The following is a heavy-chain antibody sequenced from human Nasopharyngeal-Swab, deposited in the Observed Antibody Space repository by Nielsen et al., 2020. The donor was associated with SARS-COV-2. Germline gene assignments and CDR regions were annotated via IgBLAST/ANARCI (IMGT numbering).Heavy chain of an antibody. CDR1: GYTFTSYG. D-gene: IGHD2-15*01. Sequence: PSVKVSCKASGYTFTSYGISWVRQAPGQGLEWMGWISAYNGNTNYAQKLQGRVTMTTDTSTSTAYMELRSLRSDDTAVYYCARDEGAIVVVVAAISYYYYYGMDVWGQGTTVTVSS. J-gene: IGHJ6*02. V-gene: IGHV1-18*01. CDR2: ISAYNGNT. CDR3: ARDEGAIVVVVAAISYYYYYGMDV.